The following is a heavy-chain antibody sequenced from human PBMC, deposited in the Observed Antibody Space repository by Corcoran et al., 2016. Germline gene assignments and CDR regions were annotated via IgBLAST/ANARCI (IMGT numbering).Heavy chain of an antibody. CDR3: ARGPYCSSTSCRLDY. Sequence: QVQLQESGPGLVKPSETLSLTCTVSGYSISSGYYWGWIRQPPGKGLEWIGSIYHSGSTYYNPSLMSRVTISLDTSKNQLSLKLSSVTAADTAVYYCARGPYCSSTSCRLDYWGQGTLVTVSS. J-gene: IGHJ4*02. V-gene: IGHV4-38-2*02. D-gene: IGHD2-2*01. CDR1: GYSISSGYY. CDR2: IYHSGST.